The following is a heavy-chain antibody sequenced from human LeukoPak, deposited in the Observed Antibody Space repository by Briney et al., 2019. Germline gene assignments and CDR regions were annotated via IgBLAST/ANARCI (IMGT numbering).Heavy chain of an antibody. CDR1: DGSISSTSYY. CDR2: ISYSGST. Sequence: PSETLSLTCTVSDGSISSTSYYWGWIRQPPGKGLEWIGSISYSGSTYYNPSLRSRVTISVDTSKNQLSLKLSSVTVADTAVYYCARHVVRSWFSPSDSWGQGTLVTVSS. V-gene: IGHV4-39*01. CDR3: ARHVVRSWFSPSDS. D-gene: IGHD2-15*01. J-gene: IGHJ4*02.